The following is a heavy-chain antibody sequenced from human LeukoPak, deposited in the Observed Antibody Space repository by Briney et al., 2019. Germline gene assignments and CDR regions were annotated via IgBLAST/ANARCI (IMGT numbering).Heavy chain of an antibody. Sequence: GGSLLLSCAASGFTFDDYAMHWVRQAPGKGLEWVSGISWNSGSIGYADSVKGRFTISRDNAKNSLYLQMNSLIAEDTALYYCAKVSGGYSYGYNFDYWGQGTLVTVSS. D-gene: IGHD5-18*01. J-gene: IGHJ4*02. CDR3: AKVSGGYSYGYNFDY. CDR2: ISWNSGSI. V-gene: IGHV3-9*01. CDR1: GFTFDDYA.